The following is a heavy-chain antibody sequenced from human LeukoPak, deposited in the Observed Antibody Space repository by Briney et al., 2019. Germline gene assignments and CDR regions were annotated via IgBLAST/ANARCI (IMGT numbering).Heavy chain of an antibody. V-gene: IGHV1-8*01. CDR3: ANGHDFWSGIDY. Sequence: GASVKVSCKASGYTFTSYDINWVRQATGQGLEWMGWMNPNSGNAGYAQKFQGRVTMTRNTSISTAYMELSSLRSEDTAVYYCANGHDFWSGIDYWGQGTLVTVSS. CDR1: GYTFTSYD. CDR2: MNPNSGNA. D-gene: IGHD3-3*01. J-gene: IGHJ4*02.